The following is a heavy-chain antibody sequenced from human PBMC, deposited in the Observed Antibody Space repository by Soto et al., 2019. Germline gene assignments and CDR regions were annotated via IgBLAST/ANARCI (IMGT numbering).Heavy chain of an antibody. CDR2: IYYNGAT. J-gene: IGHJ4*02. Sequence: QRQLQESGPGLVKPSETLSLTCSVSGGSISSTSYYWGWIRQPPGRGLEWIGTIYYNGATQYNPSLKSRATMSVDTSKNQFSLTLTSVTAADTAVYYCARDSGDDYGDHYFDYWGQGTLVTVSS. CDR1: GGSISSTSYY. CDR3: ARDSGDDYGDHYFDY. D-gene: IGHD4-17*01. V-gene: IGHV4-39*02.